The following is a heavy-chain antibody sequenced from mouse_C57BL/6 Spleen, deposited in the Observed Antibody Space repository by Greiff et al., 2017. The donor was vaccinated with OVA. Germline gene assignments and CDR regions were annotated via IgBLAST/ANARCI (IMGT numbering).Heavy chain of an antibody. CDR3: ARKIVTTHYYAMDY. CDR2: IWSGGST. Sequence: QVHVKQSGPGLVQPSQSLSITCTVSGFSLTSYGVHWVRQSPGKGLEWLGVIWSGGSTDYNAAFISRLSISKDNSKSQVFFKMNSLQADDTAIYYCARKIVTTHYYAMDYWGQGTSVTVSS. D-gene: IGHD2-5*01. V-gene: IGHV2-2*01. CDR1: GFSLTSYG. J-gene: IGHJ4*01.